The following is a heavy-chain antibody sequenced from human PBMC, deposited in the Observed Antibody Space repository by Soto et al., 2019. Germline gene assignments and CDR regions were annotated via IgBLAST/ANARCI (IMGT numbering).Heavy chain of an antibody. D-gene: IGHD4-17*01. CDR2: ISAYNGNT. J-gene: IGHJ4*02. CDR3: ARDLRGIYGDYAGPYYFDY. CDR1: GYTFTSYG. Sequence: GASVKLSCKASGYTFTSYGISWVRQAPGQGLEWMGWISAYNGNTNYAQKLQGRVTMTTDTSTSTAYMELRSLRSDDTAVYYCARDLRGIYGDYAGPYYFDYWGQGTLVTVSS. V-gene: IGHV1-18*01.